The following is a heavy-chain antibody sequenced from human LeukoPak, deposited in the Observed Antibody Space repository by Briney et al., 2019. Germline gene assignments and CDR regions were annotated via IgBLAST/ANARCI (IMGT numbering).Heavy chain of an antibody. D-gene: IGHD1-26*01. Sequence: SETLSLTCTVSGGSISSYYWSWIRQPPGKGLEWIGYIYYSGSTNYNPSLKSRVTISVDTSKNQFSLKLSSVTAADTAVYYCARGSNWELLYAFDIWGQGTMVTVSS. CDR1: GGSISSYY. CDR3: ARGSNWELLYAFDI. V-gene: IGHV4-59*01. J-gene: IGHJ3*02. CDR2: IYYSGST.